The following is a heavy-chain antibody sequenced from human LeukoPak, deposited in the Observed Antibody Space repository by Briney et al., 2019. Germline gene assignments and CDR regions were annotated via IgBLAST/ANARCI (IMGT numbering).Heavy chain of an antibody. V-gene: IGHV3-21*01. Sequence: GGSLRLSCAASGFTFSSYSMNWVRQAPGKGLEWVSSISSSSSYIYYADSVKGRFTISRDNAKNSLYLQMNSLRAEDTAVYYCARLGYCTNGVCYTDYYYMDVWGKGTTVTISS. D-gene: IGHD2-8*01. CDR1: GFTFSSYS. CDR2: ISSSSSYI. J-gene: IGHJ6*03. CDR3: ARLGYCTNGVCYTDYYYMDV.